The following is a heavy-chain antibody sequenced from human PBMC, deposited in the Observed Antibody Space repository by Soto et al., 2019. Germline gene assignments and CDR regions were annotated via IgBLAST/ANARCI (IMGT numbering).Heavy chain of an antibody. CDR3: AREPYYYDSSGSYVDY. V-gene: IGHV5-51*01. CDR1: GYSFTSYW. CDR2: IYPGDSDT. J-gene: IGHJ4*02. Sequence: GESLKISCKGSGYSFTSYWIGWVRQMPGKGLEWMGIIYPGDSDTRYSPSFQGQVTISADKSISTAYLQWSSLKASDTAMYYCAREPYYYDSSGSYVDYWGQGTLVTVSS. D-gene: IGHD3-22*01.